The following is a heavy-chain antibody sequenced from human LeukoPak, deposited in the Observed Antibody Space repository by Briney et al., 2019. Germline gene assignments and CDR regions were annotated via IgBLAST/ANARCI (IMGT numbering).Heavy chain of an antibody. V-gene: IGHV3-48*01. CDR2: ISFSSRTI. CDR1: GFTFSDYS. Sequence: GGSLRLSCAASGFTFSDYSMNWVRQAPGKGLEWLSYISFSSRTIYYADSVKGRFTISRDNAKNSLYLQINSLRAEDTAVYYCAELGITMIGGVWGKGTTVTISS. D-gene: IGHD3-10*02. CDR3: AELGITMIGGV. J-gene: IGHJ6*04.